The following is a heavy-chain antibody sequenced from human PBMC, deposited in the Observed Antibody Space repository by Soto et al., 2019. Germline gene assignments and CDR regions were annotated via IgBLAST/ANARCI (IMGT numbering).Heavy chain of an antibody. V-gene: IGHV4-4*02. D-gene: IGHD1-26*01. CDR3: ARDGNYYYGMDV. J-gene: IGHJ6*02. Sequence: SETLSLTCAVSGGSISSSNWWSWVRQPPGKGLEWIGYIYYSGSTNYNPSLKGRVTISVDTSKNQFSLKLSSVTAADTAVYYCARDGNYYYGMDVWGQGTTVTVSS. CDR2: IYYSGST. CDR1: GGSISSSNW.